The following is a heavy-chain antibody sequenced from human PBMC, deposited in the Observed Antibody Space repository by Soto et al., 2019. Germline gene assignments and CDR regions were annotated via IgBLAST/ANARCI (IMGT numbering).Heavy chain of an antibody. CDR2: IYYSGTT. J-gene: IGHJ5*02. Sequence: PSETLSLTCTVSGGSVNSGNYYWSWIRQAPGKGLEWIGYIYYSGTTNYNPSLMGRVTISIDKSKSQFALNLRSVTAADTAIYYCARALYGDLYNWVDPWGQGTLVTVS. D-gene: IGHD4-17*01. CDR3: ARALYGDLYNWVDP. V-gene: IGHV4-61*01. CDR1: GGSVNSGNYY.